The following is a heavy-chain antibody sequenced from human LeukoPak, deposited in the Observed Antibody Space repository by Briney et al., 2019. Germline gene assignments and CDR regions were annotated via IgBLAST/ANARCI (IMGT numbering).Heavy chain of an antibody. CDR3: ARQIVVVVAATHRSTYYYYMDV. CDR1: GGSISSGSYY. D-gene: IGHD2-15*01. Sequence: SQTLSLTCTVSGGSISSGSYYWSWIRQPAGKGLEWIGRIYTSGSTNYNPSLKSRVTISVDTSKNQFSLKLSSVTAADTAVYYCARQIVVVVAATHRSTYYYYMDVWGKGTTVTISS. J-gene: IGHJ6*03. CDR2: IYTSGST. V-gene: IGHV4-61*02.